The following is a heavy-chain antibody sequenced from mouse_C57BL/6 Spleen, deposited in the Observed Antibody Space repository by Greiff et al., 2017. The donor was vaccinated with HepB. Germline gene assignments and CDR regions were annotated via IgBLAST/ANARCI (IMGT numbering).Heavy chain of an antibody. V-gene: IGHV1-50*01. D-gene: IGHD2-3*01. Sequence: QVQLKQPGAELVKPGASVKLSCKASGYTFTSYWMQWVKQRPGQGLEWIGEIDPSDSYTNYNQKFKGKATLTVDTSSSTAYMQLSSLTSEDSAVYYCARGLVTTFYYYAMDYWGQGTSVTVSS. CDR3: ARGLVTTFYYYAMDY. J-gene: IGHJ4*01. CDR2: IDPSDSYT. CDR1: GYTFTSYW.